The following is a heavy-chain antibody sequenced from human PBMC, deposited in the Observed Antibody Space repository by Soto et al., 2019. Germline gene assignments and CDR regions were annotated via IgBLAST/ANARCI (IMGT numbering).Heavy chain of an antibody. Sequence: PGGSLRLSCAASGFTFSSYDIHWVRQAPGKGLEWVAVISYDGSNKYYADSVKGRFTISRDNSKNTLYLQMNSLRTEDTAVYYCANSSPLMGSGSLGYWGQGTLVTVS. D-gene: IGHD3-22*01. CDR2: ISYDGSNK. CDR1: GFTFSSYD. CDR3: ANSSPLMGSGSLGY. J-gene: IGHJ4*02. V-gene: IGHV3-30*18.